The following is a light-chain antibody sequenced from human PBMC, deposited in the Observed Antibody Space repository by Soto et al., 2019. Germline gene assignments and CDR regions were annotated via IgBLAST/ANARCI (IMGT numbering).Light chain of an antibody. V-gene: IGLV1-40*01. CDR1: SSNIGADYD. J-gene: IGLJ1*01. CDR3: QSYDSSLSARYV. Sequence: QSVLTQPPSVSGAPGQRVTISCTGSSSNIGADYDVHWYQQRPGTAPKLLIFGNINRPSGVPDRFSGSKSATSASLAITGLQAEDEGDYYCQSYDSSLSARYVFGTGTKLTAL. CDR2: GNI.